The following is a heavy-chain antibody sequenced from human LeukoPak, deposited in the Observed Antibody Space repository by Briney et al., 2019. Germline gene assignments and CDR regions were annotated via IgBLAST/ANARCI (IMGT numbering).Heavy chain of an antibody. D-gene: IGHD3-9*01. CDR2: IYNNGNT. CDR1: GGSISSGGYY. CDR3: ARDRYDILTGYFYPDF. V-gene: IGHV4-31*03. Sequence: SQTLSLTCTVSGGSISSGGYYWSWIRQHPGKGLEWIGYIYNNGNTYYNPSLKSRATISMDTSKNHFSLNLTSVTAADTAVYYCARDRYDILTGYFYPDFWGRGTLVTVSS. J-gene: IGHJ4*02.